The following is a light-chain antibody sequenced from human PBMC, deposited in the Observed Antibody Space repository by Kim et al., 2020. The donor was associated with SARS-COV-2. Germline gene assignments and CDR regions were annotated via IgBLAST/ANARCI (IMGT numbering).Light chain of an antibody. J-gene: IGKJ5*01. CDR1: QGVSCGS. V-gene: IGKV3-20*01. Sequence: FPGHGAPPSCLASQGVSCGSSASYQNRPRPAPRLISYDAASRAPGIPDRFSGSGSGTHFTLTISRLEPEDFANYNSQQYESSPMTFGQGTRLEI. CDR3: QQYESSPMT. CDR2: DAA.